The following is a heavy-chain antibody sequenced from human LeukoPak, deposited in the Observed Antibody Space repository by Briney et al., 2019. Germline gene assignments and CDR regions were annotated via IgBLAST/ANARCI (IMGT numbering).Heavy chain of an antibody. CDR2: ISWNSGSI. CDR3: AKEGGSADSDY. V-gene: IGHV3-9*01. Sequence: GGSLRLSCAASGFTFDDYAMHWVRQAPGKGLEWVSGISWNSGSIGYADSVKGRFTISRDNAKNSLYLQMNSLRAEDTALYYCAKEGGSADSDYWGQGTLVTVSS. J-gene: IGHJ4*02. D-gene: IGHD1-26*01. CDR1: GFTFDDYA.